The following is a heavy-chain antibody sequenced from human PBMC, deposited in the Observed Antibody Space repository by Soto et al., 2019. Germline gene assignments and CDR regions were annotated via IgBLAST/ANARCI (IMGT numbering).Heavy chain of an antibody. J-gene: IGHJ3*02. CDR2: MNPNSGNT. V-gene: IGHV1-8*01. CDR3: ARGPQVRYFDWFPRGGAFDI. D-gene: IGHD3-9*01. CDR1: GYTFTSYD. Sequence: ASVKVSCKASGYTFTSYDINWVRQATGQGLEWMGWMNPNSGNTGYAQKFQGRVTMTRNTSISTAYMELSSLRSEDTAVYYCARGPQVRYFDWFPRGGAFDIWGQGTMVTVSS.